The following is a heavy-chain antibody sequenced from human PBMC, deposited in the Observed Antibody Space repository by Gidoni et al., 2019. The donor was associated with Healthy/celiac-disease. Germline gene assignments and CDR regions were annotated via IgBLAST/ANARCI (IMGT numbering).Heavy chain of an antibody. CDR2: IYHSGST. CDR1: GGSISSSNW. Sequence: QVQLQESGPGLGKPSGTLSLTCAVSGGSISSSNWWSWVRQPPGKGLECIGEIYHSGSTNYNPSLKSRDTISVDKSKNQFSLKLSSVTAADTAVYYCARIADRSGCLDYWGQGTLVTVSS. CDR3: ARIADRSGCLDY. V-gene: IGHV4-4*02. D-gene: IGHD3-22*01. J-gene: IGHJ4*02.